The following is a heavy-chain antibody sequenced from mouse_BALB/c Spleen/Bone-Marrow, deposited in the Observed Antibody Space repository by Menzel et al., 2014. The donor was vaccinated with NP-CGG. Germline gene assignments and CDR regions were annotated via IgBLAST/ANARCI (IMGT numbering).Heavy chain of an antibody. D-gene: IGHD1-2*01. CDR3: AGITTALAY. CDR2: IWSGGST. CDR1: GFSLTSYG. Sequence: VMLVESGPGLVQPSQSLSITCTVSGFSLTSYGVHWVRQSPGKGLEWLGVIWSGGSTDYNAAFISRLSISKDNSKSQVFFKMNSLQANDTAIYYCAGITTALAYWGQWTLVTVSA. V-gene: IGHV2-2*02. J-gene: IGHJ3*01.